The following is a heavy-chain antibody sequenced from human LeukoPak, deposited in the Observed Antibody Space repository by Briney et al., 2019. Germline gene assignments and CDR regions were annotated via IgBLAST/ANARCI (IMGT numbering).Heavy chain of an antibody. CDR1: GFTFSDYY. CDR3: ARELNGAFGP. V-gene: IGHV3-11*04. D-gene: IGHD1-1*01. Sequence: GGSLRLSCAASGFTFSDYYMSWIRQAPGKGLEWVSYMSTSDSPIYYTDSVKGRFTISRDNAKNSLYLQMNSLRASDTAVYYCARELNGAFGPWGQGTLVTVSS. CDR2: MSTSDSPI. J-gene: IGHJ5*02.